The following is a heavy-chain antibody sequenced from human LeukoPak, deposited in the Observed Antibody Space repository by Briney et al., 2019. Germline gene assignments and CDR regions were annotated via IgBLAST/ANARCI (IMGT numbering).Heavy chain of an antibody. CDR2: INPNSGGT. V-gene: IGHV1-2*02. CDR3: ARGYFYYYYMDV. Sequence: ASVKVSCKASGYTFTGYYMHWVRQAPGQGPEWMGWINPNSGGTNYAQKFQGRVTMTRDTSISTAYMELSRLRSDDTAVYYCARGYFYYYYMDVWGKGTTVTVSS. J-gene: IGHJ6*03. CDR1: GYTFTGYY. D-gene: IGHD2/OR15-2a*01.